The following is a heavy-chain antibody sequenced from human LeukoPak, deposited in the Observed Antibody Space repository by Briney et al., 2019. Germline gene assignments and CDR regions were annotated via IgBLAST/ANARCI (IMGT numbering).Heavy chain of an antibody. CDR2: MNPNSGNT. V-gene: IGHV1-8*01. CDR1: GYTFTTYD. J-gene: IGHJ4*02. CDR3: ARANYYGSGKKDLDY. Sequence: ASVTVSCKASGYTFTTYDINWVRQAAGQGLEWMGWMNPNSGNTGYAQKFQGRVTITRNTSMSTAYMELNSLRSEDTAVYYCARANYYGSGKKDLDYWGQGTLVTVSS. D-gene: IGHD3-10*01.